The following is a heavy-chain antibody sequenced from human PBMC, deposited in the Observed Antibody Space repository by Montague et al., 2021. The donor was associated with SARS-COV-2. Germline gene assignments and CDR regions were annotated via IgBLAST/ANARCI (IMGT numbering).Heavy chain of an antibody. V-gene: IGHV3-7*04. CDR1: GFPFSSYW. CDR3: ARVVVVAATPY. CDR2: IKQDGSEK. D-gene: IGHD2-15*01. Sequence: YRRLSCAASGFPFSSYWMSWVRQAPGKGLEWVANIKQDGSEKYYVDSVKGRFTISRDNAKNSLSLQMNSLRAEDTAVYYCARVVVVAATPYWGQGTLVTVSS. J-gene: IGHJ4*02.